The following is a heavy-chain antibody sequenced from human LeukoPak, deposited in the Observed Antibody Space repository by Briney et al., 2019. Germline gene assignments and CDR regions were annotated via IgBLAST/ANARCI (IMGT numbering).Heavy chain of an antibody. CDR1: GFTFSSYA. CDR3: AKKSLYDFWSGTDY. V-gene: IGHV3-23*01. CDR2: ISGSGGST. Sequence: GGSLRLSCAASGFTFSSYAMSWVRQAPGKGLEWVSAISGSGGSTYYADSVKGRFTISRDNSKNTLYLQMNSLRAEDTAVYYCAKKSLYDFWSGTDYWGQGTLVTVSS. D-gene: IGHD3-3*01. J-gene: IGHJ4*02.